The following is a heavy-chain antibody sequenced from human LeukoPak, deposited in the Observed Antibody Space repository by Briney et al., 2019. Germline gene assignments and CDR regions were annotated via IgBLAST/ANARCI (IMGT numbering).Heavy chain of an antibody. CDR1: GFTVSSNY. CDR3: AKFEALYFTTPGALFDY. D-gene: IGHD1-26*01. Sequence: PGGSLRLSCAVSGFTVSSNYMSWDRQAPGKGLEWVSAISGSGGSTYYADSVKGRFTISRDNSKNTLYLQMNSLRAEDTAVYYCAKFEALYFTTPGALFDYWGQGTLVTVSS. CDR2: ISGSGGST. V-gene: IGHV3-23*01. J-gene: IGHJ4*02.